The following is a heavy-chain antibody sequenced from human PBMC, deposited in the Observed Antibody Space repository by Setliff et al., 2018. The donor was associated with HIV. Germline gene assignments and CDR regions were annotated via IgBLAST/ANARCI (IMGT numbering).Heavy chain of an antibody. CDR3: ARVRDYYDSGAQAFDI. D-gene: IGHD3-22*01. CDR2: ISGSGQTI. J-gene: IGHJ3*02. CDR1: GFSINDYD. V-gene: IGHV3-11*04. Sequence: GGSLRLSCVASGFSINDYDMNWVRQAPGKGLEWVSHISGSGQTIYYADSVKGRFTISRDTAKNSLYLQMNSLRAEDTAVYYCARVRDYYDSGAQAFDIWGQGTMVTVSS.